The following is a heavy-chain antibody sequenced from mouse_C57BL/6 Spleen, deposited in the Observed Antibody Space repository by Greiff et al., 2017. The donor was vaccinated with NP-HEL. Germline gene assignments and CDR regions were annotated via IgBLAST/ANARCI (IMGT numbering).Heavy chain of an antibody. CDR2: ISYDGSN. J-gene: IGHJ3*01. D-gene: IGHD2-1*01. V-gene: IGHV3-6*01. CDR1: GYSITSGYY. CDR3: ARDHGNYGFAY. Sequence: EVKLQESGPGLVKPSQSLSLTCSVTGYSITSGYYWNWIRQFPGNKLEWMGYISYDGSNNYNPSLKNRISITRDTSKNQFFLKLNSVTTEDTATYYCARDHGNYGFAYWGQGTLVTVSA.